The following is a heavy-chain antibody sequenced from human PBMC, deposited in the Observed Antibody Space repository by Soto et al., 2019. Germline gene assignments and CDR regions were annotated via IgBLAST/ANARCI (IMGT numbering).Heavy chain of an antibody. CDR2: IIPIFGTA. J-gene: IGHJ6*02. CDR1: GGTFSSYA. CDR3: ARVTAARPHIWYYYYGMDV. Sequence: QVQLVQSGAEVKKPGSSVKVSCKASGGTFSSYAISWVRQAPGQGLEWMGGIIPIFGTANYAQKFQGRVTITADKSTSTAYMELSSLRSEDTAVYYCARVTAARPHIWYYYYGMDVWGQGTTVTVSS. V-gene: IGHV1-69*06. D-gene: IGHD6-6*01.